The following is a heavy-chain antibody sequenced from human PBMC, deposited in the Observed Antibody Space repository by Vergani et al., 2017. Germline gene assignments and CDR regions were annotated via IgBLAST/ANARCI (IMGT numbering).Heavy chain of an antibody. V-gene: IGHV3-21*02. J-gene: IGHJ4*02. Sequence: EVQLVESGGGLVKPGGSLRLSCAASGFSFSSYSMNWVRQAPGKGLEWVASINGSSSYVFYRDSVEGRFTITRDNAKKSVYLQMNSLRAEDTAMYFCARGLWDCTHIRCSPPSYWGQGTQVTVSS. CDR3: ARGLWDCTHIRCSPPSY. D-gene: IGHD2-8*01. CDR2: INGSSSYV. CDR1: GFSFSSYS.